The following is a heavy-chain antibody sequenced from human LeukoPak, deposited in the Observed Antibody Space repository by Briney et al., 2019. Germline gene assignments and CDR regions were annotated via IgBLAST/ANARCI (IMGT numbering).Heavy chain of an antibody. CDR3: ARDPSNTSGWKTWFDP. J-gene: IGHJ5*02. V-gene: IGHV1-18*01. Sequence: ASVKVSCKASGYTFTSYGISWVRQAPGQGLEWMGWTSAYNGNTNYAQKLQGRVTMTTDTSTSTAYMELRSLTSDDTAVYYCARDPSNTSGWKTWFDPWGQGTLVTVSS. CDR2: TSAYNGNT. CDR1: GYTFTSYG. D-gene: IGHD6-19*01.